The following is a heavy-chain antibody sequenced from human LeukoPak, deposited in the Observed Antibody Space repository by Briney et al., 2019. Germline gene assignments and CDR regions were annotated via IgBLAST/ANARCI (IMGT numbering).Heavy chain of an antibody. CDR1: GFTLSNYA. Sequence: GVSLRLSCVACGFTLSNYAMNWVRQAPGKGLEGVSVRGSGGDTYYVDSGKGRFTISRDNSKNTLYLKMNRLRAEDTAVYYCATARGGTYRTYYFDYWGQGTLVTVSS. J-gene: IGHJ4*02. D-gene: IGHD1-26*01. CDR3: ATARGGTYRTYYFDY. V-gene: IGHV3-23*01. CDR2: RGSGGDT.